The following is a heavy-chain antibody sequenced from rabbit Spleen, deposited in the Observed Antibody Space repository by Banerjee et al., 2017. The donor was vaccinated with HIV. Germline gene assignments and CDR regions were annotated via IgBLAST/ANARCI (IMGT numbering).Heavy chain of an antibody. D-gene: IGHD4-1*01. CDR3: ARDPFSRLVPGNL. J-gene: IGHJ4*01. V-gene: IGHV1S45*01. CDR1: GFDLRTYG. CDR2: ISLGSGDKT. Sequence: QEQLVESGGGLVQPGGSLKLSCKVSGFDLRTYGVSWVRQAPGKGLEWSACISLGSGDKTYYASWAKGRFTISRTSSTTVTLQMASLTAADTATYFCARDPFSRLVPGNLWGQGTLVTVS.